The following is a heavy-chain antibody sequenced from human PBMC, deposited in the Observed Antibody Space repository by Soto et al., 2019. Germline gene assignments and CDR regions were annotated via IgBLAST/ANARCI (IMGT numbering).Heavy chain of an antibody. Sequence: GGSLRLSCAASGFTFSSYAMSWVRQAPGKGLEWVSAISGSGGSTYYADSVKGRFTISRDNSKNTLYLQMNSLRAEDTAVYYCAKDLRISGRYIVVVVAACFDYWGQGTLVTVSS. CDR1: GFTFSSYA. V-gene: IGHV3-23*01. D-gene: IGHD2-15*01. CDR2: ISGSGGST. CDR3: AKDLRISGRYIVVVVAACFDY. J-gene: IGHJ4*02.